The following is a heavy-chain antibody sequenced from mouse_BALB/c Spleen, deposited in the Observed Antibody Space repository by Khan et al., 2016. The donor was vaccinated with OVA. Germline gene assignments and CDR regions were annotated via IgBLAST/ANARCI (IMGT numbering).Heavy chain of an antibody. J-gene: IGHJ3*01. V-gene: IGHV5-6*01. CDR2: INSDGSYT. D-gene: IGHD1-3*01. CDR3: ASHLSGSFAY. CDR1: GFTFSAYG. Sequence: EVQLVESGGDLVRPGGSLKLSCAASGFTFSAYGMSWVRQSPDKRLEWVATINSDGSYTYYPDSLKGRFIISRDNVKNTLYLQMRSLKSEDTAMYYCASHLSGSFAYWGQGTLVTVSA.